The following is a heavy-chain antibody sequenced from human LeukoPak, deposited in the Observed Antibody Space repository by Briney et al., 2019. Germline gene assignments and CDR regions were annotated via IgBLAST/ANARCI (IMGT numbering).Heavy chain of an antibody. V-gene: IGHV3-23*01. J-gene: IGHJ4*02. Sequence: GGSLRLSCAASGFIFSSYAMSWVRQAPGKGLEWVSTISGSGGSTYYADSVKGRFTISRDNAKNSLYLQMNSLRVEDTAVYYCARISVVPAAGFDYWGQGTLVTVSS. D-gene: IGHD2-2*01. CDR2: ISGSGGST. CDR3: ARISVVPAAGFDY. CDR1: GFIFSSYA.